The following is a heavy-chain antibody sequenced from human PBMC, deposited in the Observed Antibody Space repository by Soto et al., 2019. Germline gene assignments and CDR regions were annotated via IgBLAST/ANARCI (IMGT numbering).Heavy chain of an antibody. D-gene: IGHD6-6*01. Sequence: GASVKVSFKASGYTFTRYGISWLRQAPGQGLEWMGWISAYNGNTNYAQKLQGRVTMTTDTSTSTAYMELRSLRSDDTAVYYCARDDSSSSAHYYGMDVWGQGTTVTVSS. CDR3: ARDDSSSSAHYYGMDV. CDR2: ISAYNGNT. J-gene: IGHJ6*02. V-gene: IGHV1-18*04. CDR1: GYTFTRYG.